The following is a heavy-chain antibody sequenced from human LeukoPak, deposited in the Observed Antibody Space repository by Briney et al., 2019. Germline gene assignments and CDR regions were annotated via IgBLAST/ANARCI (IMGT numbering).Heavy chain of an antibody. CDR3: ARNRDMVRGVPDY. CDR2: ISGSGGST. V-gene: IGHV3-23*01. Sequence: GGSLRLSCAASGFTFSSYAMSWVRQAPGKGLEWVSAISGSGGSTYYADSVKGRFTISRDNSKNTLYLQMNSLRAEDTAVYYCARNRDMVRGVPDYWGQGTLVTVSS. D-gene: IGHD3-10*01. CDR1: GFTFSSYA. J-gene: IGHJ4*02.